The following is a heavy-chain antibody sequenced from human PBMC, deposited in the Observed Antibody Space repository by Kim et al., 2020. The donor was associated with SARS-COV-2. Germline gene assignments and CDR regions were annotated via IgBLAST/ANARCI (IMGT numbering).Heavy chain of an antibody. CDR3: AISREGDY. J-gene: IGHJ4*02. Sequence: SETLSLTCTVSGGSISSSSYYWGWIRQPPGKGLEWIGSIYYSGSTYYNPSLKSRVTISVDTSKNQFSLKLSSVTAADTAVYYCAISREGDYWGQGTLVTVSS. CDR1: GGSISSSSYY. V-gene: IGHV4-39*01. CDR2: IYYSGST.